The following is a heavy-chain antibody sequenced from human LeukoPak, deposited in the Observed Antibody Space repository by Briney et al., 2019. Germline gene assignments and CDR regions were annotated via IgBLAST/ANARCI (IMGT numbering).Heavy chain of an antibody. Sequence: GGSLRLSCAASGFTFSKYWMSWVRQAPGKGLEWVANVKEDGSEKYYVDSVKGRFTISRDNAKNSLYLQMNSLRAEDTAVYYCVKYSDSVVSAALLDAFDIWGQGTKVTVSS. CDR2: VKEDGSEK. J-gene: IGHJ3*02. V-gene: IGHV3-7*01. CDR1: GFTFSKYW. CDR3: VKYSDSVVSAALLDAFDI. D-gene: IGHD2-2*01.